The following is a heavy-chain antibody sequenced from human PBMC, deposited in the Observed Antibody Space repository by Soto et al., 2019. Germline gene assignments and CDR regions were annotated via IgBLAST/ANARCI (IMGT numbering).Heavy chain of an antibody. CDR1: GFTFSDYP. D-gene: IGHD1-26*01. CDR3: ARDGPSGSYVDY. CDR2: ISGGGGGT. Sequence: GGSLRLSCAGSGFTFSDYPMTWVRQAPGKGLEWVSGISGGGGGTYYADSVKGRFTISRDNSKNTLYLQMDSLRAEDTALYYCARDGPSGSYVDYWGQGTLVTVSS. V-gene: IGHV3-23*01. J-gene: IGHJ4*02.